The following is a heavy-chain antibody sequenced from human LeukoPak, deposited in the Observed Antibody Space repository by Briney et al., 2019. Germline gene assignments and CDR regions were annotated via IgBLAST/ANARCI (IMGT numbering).Heavy chain of an antibody. J-gene: IGHJ4*02. Sequence: PGGSLRLSCAASGFTFSSYGMHWVRQAPGKGLEWVAFIRYEGSNKYYADSVKGRFTTSRDNSKNTLYLQMNSLRAEDTAVYYCAKSSETTPYDFWSGYYPFDYWGQGTLVTVSS. D-gene: IGHD3-3*01. CDR2: IRYEGSNK. V-gene: IGHV3-30*02. CDR3: AKSSETTPYDFWSGYYPFDY. CDR1: GFTFSSYG.